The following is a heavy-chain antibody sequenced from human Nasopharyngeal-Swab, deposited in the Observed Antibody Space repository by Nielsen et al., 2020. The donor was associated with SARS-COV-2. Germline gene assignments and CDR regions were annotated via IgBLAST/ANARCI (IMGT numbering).Heavy chain of an antibody. CDR2: ISYDGSNK. Sequence: GESLKISCAASGFTFSSYAMHWVRQAPGKGLEWVAVISYDGSNKYYADSVKGRFTISRDNSKNTLYLQMNSPRAEDTAVYYCARGPYSSSSYYYYGMDVWGQGTTVTVSS. J-gene: IGHJ6*02. CDR1: GFTFSSYA. V-gene: IGHV3-30*04. D-gene: IGHD6-13*01. CDR3: ARGPYSSSSYYYYGMDV.